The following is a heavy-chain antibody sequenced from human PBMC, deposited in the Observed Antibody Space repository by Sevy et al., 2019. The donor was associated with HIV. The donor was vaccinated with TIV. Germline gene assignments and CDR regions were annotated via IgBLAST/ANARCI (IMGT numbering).Heavy chain of an antibody. CDR3: ARERVYCSGGSCKPGGWFDP. CDR2: INPNSGGT. J-gene: IGHJ5*02. Sequence: ASVKVSCKASGYTFTGYYMHWVRQAPGQGLAWMGWINPNSGGTNYAQKFQGRVTMTRDTSISTAYMELSRLRSDDTAVYYCARERVYCSGGSCKPGGWFDPWGQGTLVTVSS. V-gene: IGHV1-2*02. CDR1: GYTFTGYY. D-gene: IGHD2-15*01.